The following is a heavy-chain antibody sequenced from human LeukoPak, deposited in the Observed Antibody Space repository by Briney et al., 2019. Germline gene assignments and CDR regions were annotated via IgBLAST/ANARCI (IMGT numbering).Heavy chain of an antibody. Sequence: GGSLRLSCAASGFTFSSYAMSWVRQAPGKGLEWVSATSGSGGSTYYADSVKGRFTISRDNSKNTLYLQMNSLRAEDTAVYYCAKDLTYYYDSSGYYYFDYWGQGTLVTVSS. CDR3: AKDLTYYYDSSGYYYFDY. CDR1: GFTFSSYA. D-gene: IGHD3-22*01. J-gene: IGHJ4*02. CDR2: TSGSGGST. V-gene: IGHV3-23*01.